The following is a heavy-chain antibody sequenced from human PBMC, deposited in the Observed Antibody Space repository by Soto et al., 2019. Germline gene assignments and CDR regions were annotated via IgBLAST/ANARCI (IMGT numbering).Heavy chain of an antibody. CDR3: ATHYGRGRFETNDAFDI. CDR2: IYPGDSDT. CDR1: GYSFTSYW. V-gene: IGHV5-51*01. Sequence: GESLKISCKGSGYSFTSYWIGWVRQMPGKGLEWMGIIYPGDSDTRYSPSFQGQVTISADKSISTAYLQWSSLKASDTAMYYCATHYGRGRFETNDAFDIWGQGTMVTVSS. D-gene: IGHD3-10*01. J-gene: IGHJ3*02.